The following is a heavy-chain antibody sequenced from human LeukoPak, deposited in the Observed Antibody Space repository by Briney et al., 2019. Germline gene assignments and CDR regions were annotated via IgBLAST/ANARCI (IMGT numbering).Heavy chain of an antibody. CDR2: IYYSGST. V-gene: IGHV4-59*01. CDR1: GGSISSYY. CDR3: ARAYCGGDCYRGWFDP. D-gene: IGHD2-21*02. Sequence: SETLSLTCTVSGGSISSYYCSWIQHPPGKVLVQIGYIYYSGSTNYNPFLKSRVPISVDASKTQFSLKLSSVTAADTAVYYCARAYCGGDCYRGWFDPWGQGTLVTVSS. J-gene: IGHJ5*02.